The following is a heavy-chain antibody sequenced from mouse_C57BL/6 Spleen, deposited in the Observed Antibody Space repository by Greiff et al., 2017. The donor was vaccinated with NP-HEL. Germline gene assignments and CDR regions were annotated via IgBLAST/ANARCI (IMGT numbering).Heavy chain of an antibody. Sequence: VQLQQSGGGLVKPGGSLKLSCAASGFTFSDYGMHWVRQAPEKGLEWVAYISSGSSTIYYADTVKGRFTISRDNAKNTLFLQMTSLRSEDTAMYYCARDDYGNYYAMDYWGQGTSVTVSS. CDR3: ARDDYGNYYAMDY. J-gene: IGHJ4*01. V-gene: IGHV5-17*01. CDR2: ISSGSSTI. D-gene: IGHD2-4*01. CDR1: GFTFSDYG.